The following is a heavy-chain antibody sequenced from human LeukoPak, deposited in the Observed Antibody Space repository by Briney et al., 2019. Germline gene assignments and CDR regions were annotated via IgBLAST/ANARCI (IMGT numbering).Heavy chain of an antibody. V-gene: IGHV4-31*03. CDR2: IHSSGTL. J-gene: IGHJ4*02. CDR3: SRGLDSRKLGY. Sequence: PSETLSLTCTVSGASFSRGVQYGIWPPRSPGGGREGIGSIHSSGTLYNNPSLESRVTMSMDTSKNQFSLNLNSVTAADTAVYFCSRGLDSRKLGYWGQGTLVTVSS. CDR1: GASFSRGVQY. D-gene: IGHD3-22*01.